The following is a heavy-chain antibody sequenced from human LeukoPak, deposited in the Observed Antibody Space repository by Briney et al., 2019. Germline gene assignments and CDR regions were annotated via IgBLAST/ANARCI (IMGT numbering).Heavy chain of an antibody. Sequence: SETLSLTCAVSGYSISSGYYWGWIRQPPGKGLEWIGSICHSGSTYYNPSLKSRVTISVDMSKNQFSLKLSSVTAADTAVYYCARRRIAAADLWGQGTLVTVSS. CDR3: ARRRIAAADL. CDR1: GYSISSGYY. D-gene: IGHD6-13*01. J-gene: IGHJ5*02. V-gene: IGHV4-38-2*01. CDR2: ICHSGST.